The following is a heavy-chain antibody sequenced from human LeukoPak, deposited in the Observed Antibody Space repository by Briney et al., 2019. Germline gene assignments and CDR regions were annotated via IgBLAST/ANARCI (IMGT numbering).Heavy chain of an antibody. D-gene: IGHD2-15*01. Sequence: GGSLRLSCAASGFSFGNYGMNWVRQAPGKGLEWVAFIRFDGSNKYYPDSVKGRFTISRDNSKNTLYLQMNSLRAEDTAVYYCAKPTRYCSGGSCYPGRYGMDVWGQGTTVTVSS. CDR2: IRFDGSNK. J-gene: IGHJ6*02. CDR1: GFSFGNYG. V-gene: IGHV3-30*02. CDR3: AKPTRYCSGGSCYPGRYGMDV.